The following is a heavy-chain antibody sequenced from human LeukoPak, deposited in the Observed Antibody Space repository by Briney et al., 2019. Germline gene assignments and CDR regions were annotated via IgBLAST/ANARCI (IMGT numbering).Heavy chain of an antibody. V-gene: IGHV1-46*01. CDR2: INPSGGST. CDR3: ARDTVDRIAVAPENY. Sequence: ASVKVSCKASGYTFTSYYMHWVRQAPGQGLEWMGIINPSGGSTSYAQKFQGRVTMTRDTSTSTVYMELSSLRSGDTAVYYCARDTVDRIAVAPENYWGQGTLVTVSS. D-gene: IGHD6-13*01. J-gene: IGHJ4*02. CDR1: GYTFTSYY.